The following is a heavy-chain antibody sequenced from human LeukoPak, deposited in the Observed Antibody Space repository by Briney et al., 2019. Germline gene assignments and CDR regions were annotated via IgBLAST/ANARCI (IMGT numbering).Heavy chain of an antibody. Sequence: PGGSLRLSCAASGFTFSSYAMSWVRQAPGKGLEWVSAISGSGGSTYYADSVEGRFTISRDNSKNTLYLQMNSLRAEDTAVYYCAKVYSSSWYYRHWGQGTLVTVSS. J-gene: IGHJ1*01. CDR2: ISGSGGST. D-gene: IGHD6-13*01. CDR3: AKVYSSSWYYRH. V-gene: IGHV3-23*01. CDR1: GFTFSSYA.